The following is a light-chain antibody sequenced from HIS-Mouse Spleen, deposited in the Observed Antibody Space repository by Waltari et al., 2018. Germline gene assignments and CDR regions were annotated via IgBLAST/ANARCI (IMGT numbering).Light chain of an antibody. V-gene: IGLV3-10*01. J-gene: IGLJ3*02. Sequence: SYELTQPPSVSVSPGQTARITCSGDALPKKYAYWYQQKSGQAPVLVIYEDSKRPSRIPERFSGASSGTMATLTISGDQVEDEADYYCYSTDSSGNHRVFGGGTKLTVL. CDR3: YSTDSSGNHRV. CDR2: EDS. CDR1: ALPKKY.